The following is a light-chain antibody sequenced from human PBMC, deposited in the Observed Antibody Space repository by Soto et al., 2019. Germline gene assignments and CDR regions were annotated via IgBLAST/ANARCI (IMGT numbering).Light chain of an antibody. Sequence: NFMLTQPHSVSESAGKTVTISCTRSSGSIASNFVQWYQQRPGSVPTTVIYEDNQRPSGVPDRFSGSIDTSSNSASLTISGLRTEDEADYYCQSYDRSNPVVFGGGTQLTVL. CDR3: QSYDRSNPVV. V-gene: IGLV6-57*04. CDR1: SGSIASNF. CDR2: EDN. J-gene: IGLJ2*01.